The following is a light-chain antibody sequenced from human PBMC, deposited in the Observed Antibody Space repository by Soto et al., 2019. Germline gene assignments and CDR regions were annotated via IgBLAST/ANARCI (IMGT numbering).Light chain of an antibody. CDR2: GAT. CDR1: QSVSSN. CDR3: QQYGSSGT. Sequence: EIVMTQSPATLSVSPWERATLSCRASQSVSSNLAWYQQKPGQAPRLLIHGATTRATGIPDRFSGSGSGTDFTLTISRLEPEDFAVYYCQQYGSSGTFGQGTKVDI. J-gene: IGKJ1*01. V-gene: IGKV3-20*01.